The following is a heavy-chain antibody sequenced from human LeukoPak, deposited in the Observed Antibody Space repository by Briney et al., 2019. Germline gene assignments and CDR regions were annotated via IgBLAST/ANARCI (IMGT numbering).Heavy chain of an antibody. Sequence: PSETLSLTCAVYGGSFSGYYWSWIRQPPGKGLEWIGEINHSGSTNYNPSLESRVTISVDTSKNQFSLKLSSVTAADTAVYYCARRGWELLAFVRNGYYFDYWGQGTLVTVSS. V-gene: IGHV4-34*01. CDR3: ARRGWELLAFVRNGYYFDY. CDR2: INHSGST. D-gene: IGHD1-26*01. J-gene: IGHJ4*02. CDR1: GGSFSGYY.